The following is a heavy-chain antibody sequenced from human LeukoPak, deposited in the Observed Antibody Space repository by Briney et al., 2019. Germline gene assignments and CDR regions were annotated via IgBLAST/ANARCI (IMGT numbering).Heavy chain of an antibody. CDR2: IYTSGST. CDR3: ARGNGIRVPFDY. D-gene: IGHD2-2*01. Sequence: SETLSFTCTGSGGSISSYYWSWIRQPPGKGLEWIGYIYTSGSTNYNPSLKSRVTISVDTSKNQFSLKLSPVTAADTAVYYCARGNGIRVPFDYWGQGTLVTVSS. CDR1: GGSISSYY. V-gene: IGHV4-4*09. J-gene: IGHJ4*02.